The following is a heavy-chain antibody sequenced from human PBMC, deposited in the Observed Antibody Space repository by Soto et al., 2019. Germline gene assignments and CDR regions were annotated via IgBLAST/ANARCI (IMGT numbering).Heavy chain of an antibody. CDR2: ISAYNGNT. D-gene: IGHD2-2*01. Sequence: ASVKVSCKASGYTFTSYGISWVRQAPGQGLEWMGWISAYNGNTNYAQKLQGRVTMTTDTSTSTAYMELRSLRSDDTAVYYCARVVVVVPAPHYGMDVWGQGTTVTVPS. CDR3: ARVVVVVPAPHYGMDV. J-gene: IGHJ6*02. CDR1: GYTFTSYG. V-gene: IGHV1-18*01.